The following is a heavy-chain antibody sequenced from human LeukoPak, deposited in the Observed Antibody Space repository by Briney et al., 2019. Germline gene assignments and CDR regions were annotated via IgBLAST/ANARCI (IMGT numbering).Heavy chain of an antibody. CDR3: ASLPTEYFDWSGGDY. D-gene: IGHD3-9*01. CDR1: GGSISSGGYY. Sequence: SQTLSLTCTVSGGSISSGGYYWSRIRQHPGKGLEWIGYIYYSGSTYYNPSLKSRVTISVDRSKNQFSLKLSSVTAADTAVYYCASLPTEYFDWSGGDYWGQGTLVTVSS. CDR2: IYYSGST. V-gene: IGHV4-31*03. J-gene: IGHJ4*02.